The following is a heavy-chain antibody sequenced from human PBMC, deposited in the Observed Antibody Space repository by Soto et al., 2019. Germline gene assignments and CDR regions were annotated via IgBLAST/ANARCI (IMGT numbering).Heavy chain of an antibody. CDR1: GFIFNNYA. CDR2: ISANCGNT. D-gene: IGHD6-19*01. J-gene: IGHJ6*02. Sequence: ASMKVSCKAIGFIFNNYAISWVRQAPGQGLEWMGWISANCGNTNYAQKLQGRVSLTTDTSTTTAYLELRGLRSDDTAVYYCARKALAVGGLSYYGMDVWGPGTTVTVSS. CDR3: ARKALAVGGLSYYGMDV. V-gene: IGHV1-18*04.